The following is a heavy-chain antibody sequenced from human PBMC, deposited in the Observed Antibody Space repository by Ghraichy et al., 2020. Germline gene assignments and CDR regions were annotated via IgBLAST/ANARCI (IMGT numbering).Heavy chain of an antibody. J-gene: IGHJ4*02. V-gene: IGHV4-31*03. CDR2: IYYSGST. Sequence: SQTLSLTCTVSGGSISSGGYYWSWIRQHPGKGLEWIGYIYYSGSTYYNPSLKSRVTISVDTSKNQFSLKLSSVTAADTAVYYCASASRGAAAGRRGFDYWGQGTLVTVSS. CDR3: ASASRGAAAGRRGFDY. D-gene: IGHD6-13*01. CDR1: GGSISSGGYY.